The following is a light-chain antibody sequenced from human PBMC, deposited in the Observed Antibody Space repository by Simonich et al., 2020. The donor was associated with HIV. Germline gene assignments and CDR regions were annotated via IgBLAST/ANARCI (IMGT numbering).Light chain of an antibody. CDR2: DVS. V-gene: IGLV2-14*01. Sequence: QSALTQPASVSGSPGQSITISCTGTSSDIGGYNYVSWYQQHPGKAPKLMIYDVSTRPSGVSNRFSGSKSGNTASLTISGLQTEDEADYYCSSYTSSSTWVFGGRTKLTVL. CDR1: SSDIGGYNY. J-gene: IGLJ3*02. CDR3: SSYTSSSTWV.